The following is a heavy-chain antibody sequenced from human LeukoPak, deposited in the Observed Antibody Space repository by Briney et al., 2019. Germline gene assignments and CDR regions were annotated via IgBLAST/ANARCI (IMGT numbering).Heavy chain of an antibody. V-gene: IGHV3-21*01. J-gene: IGHJ4*02. Sequence: PGRSLRLSCAASGFTFSIYSMNWVRQAPGKGLEWVSSISSSSNYIYYADSVKGRFTISRDNAKNSLYLQMNSLRAEDTAVYYCVRDSCSGGSCYSDGFDYWGQGTLVTVSS. CDR2: ISSSSNYI. CDR1: GFTFSIYS. D-gene: IGHD2-15*01. CDR3: VRDSCSGGSCYSDGFDY.